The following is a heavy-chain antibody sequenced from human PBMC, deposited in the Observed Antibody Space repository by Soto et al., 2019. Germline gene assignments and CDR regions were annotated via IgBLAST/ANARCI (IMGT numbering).Heavy chain of an antibody. CDR1: GFTFSSYN. D-gene: IGHD2-15*01. J-gene: IGHJ4*02. CDR2: ISRSGDRT. V-gene: IGHV3-64*02. CDR3: ARARCSSGQCDYFDY. Sequence: EVQLVESGEGLVQPGGSLRLSCAASGFTFSSYNIHWIRQAPGKGLEFVSAISRSGDRTYYADSVKGRFTITRDNSKNTVWLQMGSLRAEYMAVYYCARARCSSGQCDYFDYWGRGALVSVSS.